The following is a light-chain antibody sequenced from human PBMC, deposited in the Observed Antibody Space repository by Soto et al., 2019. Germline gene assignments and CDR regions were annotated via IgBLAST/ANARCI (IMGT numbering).Light chain of an antibody. CDR1: SSDVGAYIY. CDR3: SPYSDTYTKV. J-gene: IGLJ1*01. CDR2: EVN. Sequence: QSALTQPASVSGSPGQSITISCGGTSSDVGAYIYVSWYQQYPGKAPKLIIYEVNNRPSGVSGRFSGSKSDTTAFLTISGLQAEDDADYYCSPYSDTYTKVFGTGTKVTVL. V-gene: IGLV2-14*01.